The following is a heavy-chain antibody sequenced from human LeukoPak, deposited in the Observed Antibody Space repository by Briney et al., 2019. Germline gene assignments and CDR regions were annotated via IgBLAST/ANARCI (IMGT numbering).Heavy chain of an antibody. V-gene: IGHV3-33*06. Sequence: GGSLRLSCAASGFTFSDYGMHWVRQAPGKGLEWVAAIWSDGINKYSADSVKGRFTISRDNSKNTLYLQMNSLRAEDTAVYYCAKDKGAVTGTFDYWGQGTLVTVSS. CDR3: AKDKGAVTGTFDY. CDR2: IWSDGINK. D-gene: IGHD1-14*01. CDR1: GFTFSDYG. J-gene: IGHJ4*02.